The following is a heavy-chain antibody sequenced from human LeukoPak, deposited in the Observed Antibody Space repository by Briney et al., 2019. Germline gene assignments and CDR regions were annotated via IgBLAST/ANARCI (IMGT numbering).Heavy chain of an antibody. Sequence: ASVKVSCKASGYTFTGYYLHWVRLAPGQGLEWMGWINPTSGGTKYAQKFQGRVTMTRDTSISTAYMELNTLRSDDTAMYYCARAAGDYGDYDYFYYMDVWGKGTTVTISS. J-gene: IGHJ6*03. CDR2: INPTSGGT. CDR3: ARAAGDYGDYDYFYYMDV. CDR1: GYTFTGYY. V-gene: IGHV1-2*02. D-gene: IGHD4-17*01.